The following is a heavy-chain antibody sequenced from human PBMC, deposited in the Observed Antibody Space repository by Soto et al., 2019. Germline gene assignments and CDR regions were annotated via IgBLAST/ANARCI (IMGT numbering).Heavy chain of an antibody. Sequence: SDTQSPTCTVSGGSISCGGYYSGWIPQHPGKGLEWVGKIYYGESAYYHPSLKRRVTIYVQTPKNQFSLQQSSVADADTAVYYCARGELRDYYYYYGMDVWGQGTTVTVSS. D-gene: IGHD1-26*01. CDR1: GGSISCGGYY. CDR2: IYYGESA. V-gene: IGHV4-31*03. J-gene: IGHJ6*02. CDR3: ARGELRDYYYYYGMDV.